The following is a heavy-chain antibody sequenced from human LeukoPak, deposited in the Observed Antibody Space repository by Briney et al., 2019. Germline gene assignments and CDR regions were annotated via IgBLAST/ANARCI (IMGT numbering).Heavy chain of an antibody. D-gene: IGHD3-22*01. Sequence: GGSLRLSCAASGFTFSSYWMSWVRQAPGKELEWVANIKKDGSEKYYVDSVKGRFTISRDNAKTSLYLQMNSLRAEDTAVYYCARDLYRIVVVPHYFDYWGQGTLVTVSS. V-gene: IGHV3-7*01. CDR3: ARDLYRIVVVPHYFDY. CDR2: IKKDGSEK. CDR1: GFTFSSYW. J-gene: IGHJ4*02.